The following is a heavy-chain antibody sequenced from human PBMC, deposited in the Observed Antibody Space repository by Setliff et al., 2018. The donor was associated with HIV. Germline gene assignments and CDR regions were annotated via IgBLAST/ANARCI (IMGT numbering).Heavy chain of an antibody. CDR3: ARGGGYDRSGYYPFDY. Sequence: SETLSLTCAVYGGSLSGYHWSWIRQSPEKGLEWIGEINHSGSTNYNPSLKSRVTMSVDTSKNQFSLKLSSVTAADTAVYHCARGGGYDRSGYYPFDYWGQGTPVTVSS. CDR1: GGSLSGYH. J-gene: IGHJ4*02. D-gene: IGHD3-22*01. V-gene: IGHV4-34*01. CDR2: INHSGST.